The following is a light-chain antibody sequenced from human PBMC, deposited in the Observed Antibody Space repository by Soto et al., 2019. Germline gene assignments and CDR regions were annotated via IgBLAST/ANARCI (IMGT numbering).Light chain of an antibody. J-gene: IGKJ1*01. CDR3: QRYNDWPPWT. CDR1: QNVGTS. Sequence: EIVMTQSPATLSVSPGERATLFCRASQNVGTSLAWYQQIPGQPPRLLIHGASIRATGVPARFTGSGSGTEFTLTISGLKSEDLAVYYCQRYNDWPPWTFGQGTKVDIK. CDR2: GAS. V-gene: IGKV3-15*01.